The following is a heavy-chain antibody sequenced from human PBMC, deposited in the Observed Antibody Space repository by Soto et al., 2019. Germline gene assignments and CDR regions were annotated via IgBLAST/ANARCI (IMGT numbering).Heavy chain of an antibody. CDR3: ARDKVAAATETYYYGMDV. J-gene: IGHJ6*02. D-gene: IGHD2-15*01. CDR1: GGTFSSYA. Sequence: QVQLVQSGAEVKKPGSSVKVSCKASGGTFSSYAISWVRQAPGQGLEWMGGIIPIFGTANYAQKFQGRVTITADESTSTAYMELSSLRSEDTAVYYCARDKVAAATETYYYGMDVWGQGTTVTVSS. V-gene: IGHV1-69*01. CDR2: IIPIFGTA.